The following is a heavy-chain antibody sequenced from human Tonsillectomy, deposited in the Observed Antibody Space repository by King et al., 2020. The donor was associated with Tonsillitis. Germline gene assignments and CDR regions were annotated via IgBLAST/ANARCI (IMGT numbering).Heavy chain of an antibody. V-gene: IGHV5-10-1*01. D-gene: IGHD2-15*01. CDR2: IDPSDSYT. CDR3: ARGKVVVAAYYYYYMDV. J-gene: IGHJ6*03. Sequence: QLVQSGAEVKKPGESLRISCKGSGYSFTSYWISWVRQMPGKGLEWMGRIDPSDSYTNYSPSFQGHVTISADKSISTAYLQWSSLKASDTAMYYCARGKVVVAAYYYYYMDVWGKGTTVTVSS. CDR1: GYSFTSYW.